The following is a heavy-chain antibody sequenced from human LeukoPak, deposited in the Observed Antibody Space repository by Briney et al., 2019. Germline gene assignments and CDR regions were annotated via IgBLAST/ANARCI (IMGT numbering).Heavy chain of an antibody. CDR1: DGSISSYY. V-gene: IGHV4-59*01. D-gene: IGHD1-26*01. Sequence: SETLSLTCTVSDGSISSYYWSWIRQPPGKGLEWIGYIYYSGSTNYNPSLKSRVTISVDTSKNQFSLKLSSVTAADTAVYYCAREITSGSFNWFDPWGQGTLVTVSS. CDR3: AREITSGSFNWFDP. J-gene: IGHJ5*02. CDR2: IYYSGST.